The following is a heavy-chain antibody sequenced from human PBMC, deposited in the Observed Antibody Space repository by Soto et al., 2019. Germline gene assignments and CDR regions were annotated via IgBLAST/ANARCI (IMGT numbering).Heavy chain of an antibody. D-gene: IGHD3-10*01. Sequence: GGSLRLSCAASGFTFSSYGMHWVRQAPGKGLEWVAVISYDGSNKYYADSVKGRFTISRDNSKNTLYLQMNSLRAEDTAVYYCAKDWDHYYGSGNHLDYWGQGTLVTVSS. J-gene: IGHJ4*02. CDR2: ISYDGSNK. CDR1: GFTFSSYG. CDR3: AKDWDHYYGSGNHLDY. V-gene: IGHV3-30*18.